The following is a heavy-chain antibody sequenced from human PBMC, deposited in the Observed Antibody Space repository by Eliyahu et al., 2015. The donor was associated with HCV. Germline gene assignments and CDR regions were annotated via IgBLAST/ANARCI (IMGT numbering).Heavy chain of an antibody. CDR3: ARSSTPAIDF. V-gene: IGHV5-51*01. Sequence: EVQLVQSGPEVKKPGESLKISCNTSGYSFTSXWIGWVRQMPGNGLELMGIIYPDDSDTRYTPSFQGQVTISADKSISTAYLHWSSLKPSDTAIYYCARSSTPAIDFWGQGTLVTVSS. CDR2: IYPDDSDT. CDR1: GYSFTSXW. D-gene: IGHD2-15*01. J-gene: IGHJ4*02.